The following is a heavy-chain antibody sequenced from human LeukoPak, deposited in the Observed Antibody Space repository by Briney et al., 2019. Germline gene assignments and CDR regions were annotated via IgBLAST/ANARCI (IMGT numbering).Heavy chain of an antibody. CDR3: ALGRHTRFDY. CDR2: ITPFNGNT. D-gene: IGHD1-26*01. CDR1: GYTFTYRY. V-gene: IGHV1-45*02. J-gene: IGHJ4*02. Sequence: ASVKVSCKASGYTFTYRYLHWVRQAPGQALEWMGWITPFNGNTNYAQKFQDRATITRDRSMSTAYMELSSLRSEDTAMYYCALGRHTRFDYWGQGTLVTVSS.